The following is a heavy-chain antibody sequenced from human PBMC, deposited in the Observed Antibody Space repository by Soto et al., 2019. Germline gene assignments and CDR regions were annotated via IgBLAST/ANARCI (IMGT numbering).Heavy chain of an antibody. D-gene: IGHD3-3*01. V-gene: IGHV1-3*01. CDR1: GYTFTSYA. CDR2: INAGNGNT. Sequence: GASVKVSCKASGYTFTSYAMHWVRQAPGQRLEWMGWINAGNGNTKYSQKFQGRVTITRDTSASTAYMELSSLRSEDTAVYYCARDRDFWSGYYIVRWFDPWGQGTLVTVSS. CDR3: ARDRDFWSGYYIVRWFDP. J-gene: IGHJ5*02.